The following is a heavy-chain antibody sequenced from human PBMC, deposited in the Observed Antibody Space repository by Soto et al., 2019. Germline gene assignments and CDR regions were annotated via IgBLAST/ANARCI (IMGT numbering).Heavy chain of an antibody. J-gene: IGHJ4*02. Sequence: SVKVSCKASGDTFSTYTITWVRQAPGQGLEWMGGIIPRSGTSNYAQKFQGRVTITADESTSTAYMELRSLRSDDTAVYYCARDGSIRYYYDSSGPFGYWGQGTLVTVSS. CDR2: IIPRSGTS. V-gene: IGHV1-69*13. CDR3: ARDGSIRYYYDSSGPFGY. D-gene: IGHD3-22*01. CDR1: GDTFSTYT.